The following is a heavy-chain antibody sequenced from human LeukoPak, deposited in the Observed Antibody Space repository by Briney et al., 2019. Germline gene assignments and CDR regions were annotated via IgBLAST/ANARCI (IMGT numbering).Heavy chain of an antibody. Sequence: GRSLRLSCAASGFTFDDYAMYWVRQSPGKGLEWVSGISWNSGSTGYADSVRGRFTISRDNAKKSLYLQMNSLRDEDTALYYCAKDQATFGIYDYGMDVWGQGTKVTVSS. D-gene: IGHD3-3*01. CDR3: AKDQATFGIYDYGMDV. J-gene: IGHJ6*02. CDR1: GFTFDDYA. V-gene: IGHV3-9*01. CDR2: ISWNSGST.